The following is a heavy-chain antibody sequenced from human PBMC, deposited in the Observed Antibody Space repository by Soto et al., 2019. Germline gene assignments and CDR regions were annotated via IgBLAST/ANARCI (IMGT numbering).Heavy chain of an antibody. D-gene: IGHD3-10*01. Sequence: SQTLSLTCAISGDSVSSNSAACNWIRQSPLRGLEWLGRTYYRSKWYNDYAVSVKSRITINPATSKNQFSLQLNSVTPAETAVYYCAGFGHYYGSGTYFYYGMDVWGQGTTVTVSS. V-gene: IGHV6-1*01. CDR2: TYYRSKWYN. J-gene: IGHJ6*02. CDR1: GDSVSSNSAA. CDR3: AGFGHYYGSGTYFYYGMDV.